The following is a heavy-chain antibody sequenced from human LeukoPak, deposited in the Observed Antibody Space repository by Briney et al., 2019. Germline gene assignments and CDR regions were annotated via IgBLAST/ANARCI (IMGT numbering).Heavy chain of an antibody. D-gene: IGHD5-18*01. J-gene: IGHJ4*02. V-gene: IGHV1-2*04. Sequence: ASVKVSCKASGYTFTGYYMHWVRQAPGQGLEWMGWINPNNGGTNYAQKFQGWVTMTRDTSISTAYMELSRLRSDDTAVYYCAREGRGYSYGSADYWGQGTLVTVSS. CDR3: AREGRGYSYGSADY. CDR1: GYTFTGYY. CDR2: INPNNGGT.